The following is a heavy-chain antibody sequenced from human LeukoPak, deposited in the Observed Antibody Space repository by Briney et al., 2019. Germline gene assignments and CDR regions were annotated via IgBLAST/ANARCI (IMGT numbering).Heavy chain of an antibody. CDR3: ARMVTAYYDFWSGYLQQYYYHYYGMDV. D-gene: IGHD3-3*01. CDR1: GGTFSSYA. V-gene: IGHV1-69*04. Sequence: GASVKVSCKASGGTFSSYAISWVRQAPGQGLEWMGRIIPILGIANYAQKFQGRVTITADKSTSTAYMELSSLRSEDTAVYYCARMVTAYYDFWSGYLQQYYYHYYGMDVWGQGTTVTVSS. J-gene: IGHJ6*02. CDR2: IIPILGIA.